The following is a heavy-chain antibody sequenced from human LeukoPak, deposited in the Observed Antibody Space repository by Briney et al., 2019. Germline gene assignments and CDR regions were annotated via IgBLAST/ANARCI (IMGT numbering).Heavy chain of an antibody. J-gene: IGHJ6*03. CDR3: ARVKGRDGYNQYYMDV. D-gene: IGHD5-24*01. V-gene: IGHV1-2*02. CDR2: INPNSGGT. CDR1: GYTFTGYY. Sequence: ASVKVPCKASGYTFTGYYMHWVRQAPGQGLEWMGWINPNSGGTNYAQKFQGRVTMTRDTSISTAYMELSRLRSDDTAVYYCARVKGRDGYNQYYMDVWGKGTTVTVSS.